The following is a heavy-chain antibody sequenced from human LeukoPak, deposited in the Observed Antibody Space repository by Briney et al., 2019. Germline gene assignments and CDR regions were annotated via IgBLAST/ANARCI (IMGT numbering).Heavy chain of an antibody. D-gene: IGHD6-19*01. V-gene: IGHV4-39*07. J-gene: IGHJ3*02. Sequence: SETLSLTCTVSGGSISSSSYYWSWIRQPPGKGLEWIGEINHSGSTNYNPSLKSRVTISVDTSKNQFSLKLSSVTAADTAVYYCARVRSSGWAHRDAFDIWGQGTMVTVSS. CDR3: ARVRSSGWAHRDAFDI. CDR1: GGSISSSSYY. CDR2: INHSGST.